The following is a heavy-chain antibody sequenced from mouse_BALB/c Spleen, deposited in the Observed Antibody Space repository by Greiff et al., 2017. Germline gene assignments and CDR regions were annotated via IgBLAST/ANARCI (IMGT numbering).Heavy chain of an antibody. V-gene: IGHV3-6*02. CDR3: ARGTGINYAMDY. CDR2: ISYDGSN. J-gene: IGHJ4*01. CDR1: GYSITSGYY. D-gene: IGHD4-1*01. Sequence: ESGPGLVKPSQSLSLTCSVTGYSITSGYYWNWIRQFPGNKLEWMGYISYDGSNNYNPSLKNRISITRDTSKNQFFLKLNSVTTEDTATYYCARGTGINYAMDYWGQGTSVTVSS.